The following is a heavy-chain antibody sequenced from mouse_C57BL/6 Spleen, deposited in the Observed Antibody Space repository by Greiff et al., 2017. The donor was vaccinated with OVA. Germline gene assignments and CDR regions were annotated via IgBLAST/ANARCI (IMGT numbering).Heavy chain of an antibody. D-gene: IGHD2-5*01. CDR2: IYPGSGST. Sequence: VQLQQPGAELVKPGASVKMSCKASGYTFTSYWITWVKQRPGQGLEWIGDIYPGSGSTNYNEKFKSKATLTVDTSSSTAYMQLSSLTSEDSAVYYCARKGYSNFLYYFDYWGQGTTLTVSS. V-gene: IGHV1-55*01. CDR1: GYTFTSYW. CDR3: ARKGYSNFLYYFDY. J-gene: IGHJ2*01.